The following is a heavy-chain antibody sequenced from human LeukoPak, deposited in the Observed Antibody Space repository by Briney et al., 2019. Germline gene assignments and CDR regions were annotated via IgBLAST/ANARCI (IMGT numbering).Heavy chain of an antibody. Sequence: PSETLSLTCTVSGGSISSYYWSWIRQPAGKGLEWIGRIYTSGSTNYNPSLKSRVTMSVDTSKYQFSLKLSSVTAADTAVYYCARDAPAYYDFWSGYSQDAFDIWGQGTMVTVSS. D-gene: IGHD3-3*01. CDR2: IYTSGST. CDR1: GGSISSYY. J-gene: IGHJ3*02. CDR3: ARDAPAYYDFWSGYSQDAFDI. V-gene: IGHV4-4*07.